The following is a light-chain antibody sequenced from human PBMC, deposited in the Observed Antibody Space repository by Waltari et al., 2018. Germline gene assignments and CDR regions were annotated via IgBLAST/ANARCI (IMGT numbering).Light chain of an antibody. V-gene: IGKV2-28*01. Sequence: DIVMTQSPLSLPVTPGEPASTPCRSSQSLLHSDGYNDLEWYLQRPGQSPQLLIYLGSNRASGVPDRFNGSGSGTDFTLKISRVEAEDVGVYYCMQALQTPTFGQGTKVEI. CDR2: LGS. CDR3: MQALQTPT. J-gene: IGKJ1*01. CDR1: QSLLHSDGYND.